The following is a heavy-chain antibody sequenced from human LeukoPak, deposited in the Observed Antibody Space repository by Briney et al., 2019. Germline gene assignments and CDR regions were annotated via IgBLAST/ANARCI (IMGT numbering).Heavy chain of an antibody. CDR3: ARAYYDFWSGHDAFDI. CDR2: IYTSGST. V-gene: IGHV4-61*02. D-gene: IGHD3-3*01. J-gene: IGHJ3*02. CDR1: GGSISSGSYY. Sequence: SQTLSLTXTVSGGSISSGSYYWSWIRQPAGKGLEWIGRIYTSGSTNYNPSLKSRVTISVDTSKNQFSLKLSSVTAADTAVYYCARAYYDFWSGHDAFDIWGQGTMVTVSS.